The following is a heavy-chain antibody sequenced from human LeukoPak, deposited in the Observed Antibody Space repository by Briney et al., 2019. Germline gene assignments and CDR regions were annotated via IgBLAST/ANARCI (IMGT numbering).Heavy chain of an antibody. Sequence: GGSLRLSCAASGFTFSSYEMNWVRQAPGKGLEWVSYISSSGSTIYYADSVKGRFTISRDNAKNSLYLQMNSLRAEDTAVYYCARDKGSGGGRGVYYFDYWGQGTLVTVSS. CDR3: ARDKGSGGGRGVYYFDY. V-gene: IGHV3-48*03. CDR1: GFTFSSYE. CDR2: ISSSGSTI. D-gene: IGHD3-16*01. J-gene: IGHJ4*02.